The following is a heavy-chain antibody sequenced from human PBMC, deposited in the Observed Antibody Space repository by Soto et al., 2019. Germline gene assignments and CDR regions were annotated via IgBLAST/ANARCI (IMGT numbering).Heavy chain of an antibody. D-gene: IGHD3-3*01. V-gene: IGHV6-1*01. CDR3: ARGGNVLRFLEDYGMDV. J-gene: IGHJ6*02. CDR1: GDSVSSNSAA. CDR2: TYYSSKWYN. Sequence: SQTLSLTCAISGDSVSSNSAAWNWIMQSPSRGLEWLGRTYYSSKWYNDYAVSVKSRITINPHTSKNQFSLQLNSATPEDTAVYYCARGGNVLRFLEDYGMDVWGQGTTVTVSS.